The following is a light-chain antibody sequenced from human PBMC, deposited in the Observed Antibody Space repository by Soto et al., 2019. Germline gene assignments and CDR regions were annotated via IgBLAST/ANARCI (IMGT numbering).Light chain of an antibody. J-gene: IGKJ1*01. Sequence: EMVLTQSPGTLSLSPGERATLSCRSSQSVSSSYLAWYQQKPGQAPRLLIYDVSSRATGIPDRFSGSGSGNDFTLTISRLEPEDFAVYYCQQYGSSPTFGQGTKVAIK. CDR1: QSVSSSY. V-gene: IGKV3-20*01. CDR2: DVS. CDR3: QQYGSSPT.